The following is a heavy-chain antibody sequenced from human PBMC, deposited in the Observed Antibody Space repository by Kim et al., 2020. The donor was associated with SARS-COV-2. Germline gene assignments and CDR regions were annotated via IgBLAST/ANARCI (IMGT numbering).Heavy chain of an antibody. Sequence: GGSLRLSCAASGFTFSSYDMHWVRQATGKGLEWVSAIGTAGDTYYPGSVKGRFTISRENAKNSLYLQMNSLRAGDTAVYYCARAGPIAAAGTGFDYWGQGTLVTVSS. V-gene: IGHV3-13*01. CDR3: ARAGPIAAAGTGFDY. D-gene: IGHD6-13*01. J-gene: IGHJ4*02. CDR2: IGTAGDT. CDR1: GFTFSSYD.